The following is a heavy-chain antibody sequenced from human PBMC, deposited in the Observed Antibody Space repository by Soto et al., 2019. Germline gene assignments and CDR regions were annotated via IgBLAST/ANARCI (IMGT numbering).Heavy chain of an antibody. V-gene: IGHV3-30*18. CDR3: AKARGYSYCLMYYYCFGMDV. D-gene: IGHD5-18*01. Sequence: QVQLVESGGGVVQPGRSLRLSCAASGFTFSSYGMHWVRQAPGKGLEWVAVISYDGSNKYYADSVKGRFTISRDNSKNTLYLEMNRLRAEDTAVYSWAKARGYSYCLMYYYCFGMDVWGQVTTVTVS. CDR2: ISYDGSNK. CDR1: GFTFSSYG. J-gene: IGHJ6*02.